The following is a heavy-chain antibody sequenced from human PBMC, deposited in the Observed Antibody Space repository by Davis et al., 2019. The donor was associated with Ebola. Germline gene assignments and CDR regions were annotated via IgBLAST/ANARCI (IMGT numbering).Heavy chain of an antibody. CDR3: ARDPGSSSFDY. Sequence: GESLKISCAASGLSFSTYWVSWVRQTPDKGLEFVANINQGGSVKNYVDSVKGRFTISRDNAKNSLYLQMNSLRAEDTAVYYCARDPGSSSFDYWGQGSLVTVSS. V-gene: IGHV3-7*03. CDR1: GLSFSTYW. CDR2: INQGGSVK. J-gene: IGHJ4*02. D-gene: IGHD6-6*01.